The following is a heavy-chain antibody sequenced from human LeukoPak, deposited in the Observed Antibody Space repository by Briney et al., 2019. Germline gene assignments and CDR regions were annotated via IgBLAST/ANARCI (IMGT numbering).Heavy chain of an antibody. CDR2: IYPGDSDT. V-gene: IGHV5-51*01. D-gene: IGHD3-10*01. J-gene: IGHJ4*02. CDR1: GYSFTSYW. Sequence: PGESLKISCKGSGYSFTSYWIGWVRQMPGKGLEWMGIIYPGDSDTRYSPSFQGQVTISADKSISTAYLQWSSLKASDTAMYYCARRSMVRGVPSSADYWGQETLVTVSS. CDR3: ARRSMVRGVPSSADY.